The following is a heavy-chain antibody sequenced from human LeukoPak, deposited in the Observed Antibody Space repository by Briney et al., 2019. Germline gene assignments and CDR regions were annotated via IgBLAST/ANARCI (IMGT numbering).Heavy chain of an antibody. D-gene: IGHD1-14*01. J-gene: IGHJ3*02. CDR2: ISGYNGNT. V-gene: IGHV1-18*01. CDR3: ARDSHRTEDAYDI. Sequence: ASVKVSCKASGYTFTSYGISWVRQAPGQGLEWMGWISGYNGNTNYAQKLQGRVTMTTDTSTRTAYMELRSLRSDDTAMYYCARDSHRTEDAYDIWGQGTMVTVSS. CDR1: GYTFTSYG.